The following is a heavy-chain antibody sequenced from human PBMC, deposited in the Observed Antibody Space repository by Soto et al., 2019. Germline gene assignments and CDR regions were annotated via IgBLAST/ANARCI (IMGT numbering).Heavy chain of an antibody. Sequence: PGESLKISCNASGYTFTSYWVGWVRQMPGKGLEWMGIIYPGDSDTRYSPSFQGQVTISVDKSISTAYLQWSSLKASDTAMYYCARRITVSGSYCFDYWGQGTLVTVSS. CDR2: IYPGDSDT. V-gene: IGHV5-51*01. D-gene: IGHD6-19*01. J-gene: IGHJ4*02. CDR3: ARRITVSGSYCFDY. CDR1: GYTFTSYW.